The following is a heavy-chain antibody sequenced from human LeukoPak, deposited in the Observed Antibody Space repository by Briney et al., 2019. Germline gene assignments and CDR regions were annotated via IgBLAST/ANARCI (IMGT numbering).Heavy chain of an antibody. CDR2: IYYSGST. Sequence: SETLSLTCTVSGGSISSYYWGWIRQPPGKGLEWIGSIYYSGSTYYNPSLKSRVTISLDTSKNQFSLKLSSVTAADTAVYYCASPGGSLNWFDPWGQGTLVTVSS. CDR1: GGSISSYY. V-gene: IGHV4-39*07. CDR3: ASPGGSLNWFDP. D-gene: IGHD2-15*01. J-gene: IGHJ5*02.